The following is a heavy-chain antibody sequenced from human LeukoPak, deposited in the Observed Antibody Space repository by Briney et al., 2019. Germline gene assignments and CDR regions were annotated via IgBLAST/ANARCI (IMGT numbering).Heavy chain of an antibody. CDR2: IYYSGST. D-gene: IGHD3-22*01. CDR3: ARTYYYDSSGYPIWASLGY. Sequence: KPSETLSLTCTVSGGSISSSSYYWGWIRQPPGKGLEWIGSIYYSGSTYYNPSLKSRVTISVDTSKNQFSLRLSSVTAADMAVYYCARTYYYDSSGYPIWASLGYWGQGTLVTVSS. J-gene: IGHJ4*02. CDR1: GGSISSSSYY. V-gene: IGHV4-39*01.